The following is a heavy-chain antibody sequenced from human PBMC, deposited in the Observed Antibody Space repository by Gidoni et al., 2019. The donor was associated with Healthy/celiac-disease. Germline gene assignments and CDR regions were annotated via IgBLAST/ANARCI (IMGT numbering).Heavy chain of an antibody. V-gene: IGHV1-69*01. CDR2: IIPIFGTA. Sequence: QVQLVQSGAEVKKPGSSVKVSCKASGGTFSSYAISWVRQAPGQGLEWMGGIIPIFGTANYAQKFQGRVTITADESTSTAYMELSSLRSEDTAVYYCARGGMVYAMDYYYYYMDVWGKGTTVTVSS. CDR1: GGTFSSYA. D-gene: IGHD2-8*01. J-gene: IGHJ6*03. CDR3: ARGGMVYAMDYYYYYMDV.